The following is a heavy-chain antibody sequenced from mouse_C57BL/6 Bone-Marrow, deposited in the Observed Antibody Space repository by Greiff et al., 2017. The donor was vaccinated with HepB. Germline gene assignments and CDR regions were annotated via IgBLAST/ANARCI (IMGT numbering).Heavy chain of an antibody. CDR2: IWRGGST. Sequence: VKLQESGPGLVQPSQSLSITCTVSGFSLTSYGVHWVRQSPGKGLEWLGVIWRGGSTDYNAAFMSRLSITKDNSKSQVFFKMNSLQADDTAIYYCAKMGYYGSRAVVWGTGTTVTVSS. V-gene: IGHV2-5*01. CDR3: AKMGYYGSRAVV. CDR1: GFSLTSYG. J-gene: IGHJ1*03. D-gene: IGHD1-1*01.